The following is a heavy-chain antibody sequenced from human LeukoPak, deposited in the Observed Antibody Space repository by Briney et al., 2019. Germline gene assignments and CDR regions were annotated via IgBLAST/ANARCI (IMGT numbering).Heavy chain of an antibody. V-gene: IGHV4-4*07. J-gene: IGHJ4*02. CDR2: TYSSGST. CDR3: ARETTGAGTARPFDY. CDR1: GGSISNFY. D-gene: IGHD6-13*01. Sequence: SETLSLTCTVSGGSISNFYWSWIRQPAGKTLEWIGRTYSSGSTNYSPSLKSRVTMSLDTSKNQFSLKLSSVTAADTAVYFCARETTGAGTARPFDYWGQGTLVTVSS.